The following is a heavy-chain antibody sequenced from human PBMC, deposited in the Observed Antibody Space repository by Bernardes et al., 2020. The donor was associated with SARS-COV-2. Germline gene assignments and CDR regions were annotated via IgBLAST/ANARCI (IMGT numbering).Heavy chain of an antibody. CDR2: ISDNGSRT. CDR3: AKSYSTTYLDY. J-gene: IGHJ4*02. CDR1: GFTFSNYA. Sequence: GEALRLSCAVSGFTFSNYAMNWVRQAPGQGLEWVSSISDNGSRTYYADSVKGRFTISRDNSKNTLSLQMNSLRAEDTAIYYCAKSYSTTYLDYWGQGTLVTVSS. D-gene: IGHD6-13*01. V-gene: IGHV3-23*01.